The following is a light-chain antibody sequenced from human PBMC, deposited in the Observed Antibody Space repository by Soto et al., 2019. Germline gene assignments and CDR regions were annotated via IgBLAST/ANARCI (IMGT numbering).Light chain of an antibody. J-gene: IGKJ1*01. CDR2: WTS. CDR1: QSLLFASNNQNY. V-gene: IGKV4-1*01. Sequence: DIVMTQSPDSLALSLGERATITCKSSQSLLFASNNQNYVAWYQQKPGQPPKLLIYWTSTRESGVPDRFSGSGSGTDFSLTISSLQAEDVATYYCQQYYASPTWAFGQGTKVDIK. CDR3: QQYYASPTWA.